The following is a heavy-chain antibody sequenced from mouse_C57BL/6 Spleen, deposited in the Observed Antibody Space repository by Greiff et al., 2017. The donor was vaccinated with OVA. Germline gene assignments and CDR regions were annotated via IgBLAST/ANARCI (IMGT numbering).Heavy chain of an antibody. CDR1: GYTFTDYE. J-gene: IGHJ3*01. V-gene: IGHV1-15*01. Sequence: QVQLQQSGAELVRPGASVTLSCKASGYTFTDYEMHWVKQTPVHGLEWIGAIDPETGGTAYNQKFKGKAILTADKSSSTAYMELRSLTSEDSAVYYCTRSGYSNYVGFAYWGQGTLVTVSA. CDR3: TRSGYSNYVGFAY. CDR2: IDPETGGT. D-gene: IGHD2-5*01.